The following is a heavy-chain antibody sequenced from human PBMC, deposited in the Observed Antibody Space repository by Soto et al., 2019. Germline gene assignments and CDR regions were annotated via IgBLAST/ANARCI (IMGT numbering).Heavy chain of an antibody. D-gene: IGHD2-2*03. Sequence: QVQLVESGGGVVQPGRSLRLSCAASGFTFSSYGMPWVRQAPGKGLEWVAVIWYDGSNKYYADSVKGRFTISRDNSKKTLYLQMHSLRDEDTAVYYWARDMHPAMDIVVVPAAISDYYYGMDVWGQGTTVTVSS. J-gene: IGHJ6*02. CDR1: GFTFSSYG. CDR3: ARDMHPAMDIVVVPAAISDYYYGMDV. V-gene: IGHV3-33*01. CDR2: IWYDGSNK.